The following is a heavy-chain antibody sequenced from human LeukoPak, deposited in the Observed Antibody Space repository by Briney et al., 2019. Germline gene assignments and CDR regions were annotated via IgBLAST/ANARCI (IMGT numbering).Heavy chain of an antibody. CDR3: QRARNGAFDI. CDR2: ISWNSGSI. D-gene: IGHD2-8*01. V-gene: IGHV3-9*01. Sequence: GGSLRLSCAASGFTFDDYAMHWVRQAPGKGLEWVSGISWNSGSIGYADSVKGRFTISRDNSKNTLYLQMNSLRAEDTAVYYCQRARNGAFDIWGQGTMVTVSS. J-gene: IGHJ3*02. CDR1: GFTFDDYA.